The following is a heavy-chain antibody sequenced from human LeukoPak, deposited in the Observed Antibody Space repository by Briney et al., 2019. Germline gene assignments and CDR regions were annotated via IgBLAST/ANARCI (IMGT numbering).Heavy chain of an antibody. Sequence: SETLSLTCAVYGGSFSGYYWSWIRQPPGKGLEWIGEINHSGSTNYSPSLKSRVTISVDTSKNQFSLKLSSVTAADTAVYYCASDSSGYYYYGMDVWGQGTTVTVSS. V-gene: IGHV4-34*01. CDR3: ASDSSGYYYYGMDV. D-gene: IGHD3-22*01. J-gene: IGHJ6*02. CDR1: GGSFSGYY. CDR2: INHSGST.